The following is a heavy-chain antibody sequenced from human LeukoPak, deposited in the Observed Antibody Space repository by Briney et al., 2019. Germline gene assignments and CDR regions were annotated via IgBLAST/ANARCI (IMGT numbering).Heavy chain of an antibody. V-gene: IGHV3-11*06. CDR1: GFTFSSYA. CDR2: ISSSSSYT. CDR3: ARSLFGGRYSYGY. J-gene: IGHJ4*02. Sequence: NPGGSLRLSCAASGFTFSSYAMSWIRQAPGKGLEWVSYISSSSSYTNYADSVKGRFTISRDNAKNSLYLQMNSLRAEDTAVYYCARSLFGGRYSYGYWGQGTLVTVSS. D-gene: IGHD5-18*01.